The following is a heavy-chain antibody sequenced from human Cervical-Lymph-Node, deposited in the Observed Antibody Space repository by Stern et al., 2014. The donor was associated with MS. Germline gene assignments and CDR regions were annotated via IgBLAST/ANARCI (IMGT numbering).Heavy chain of an antibody. J-gene: IGHJ4*02. D-gene: IGHD6-25*01. CDR3: ARINAAADGTGVDY. CDR2: IDWDDDK. CDR1: GFSLSTSGMY. V-gene: IGHV2-70*01. Sequence: QVTLKEFGPALVKPTQTLTLTCTFSGFSLSTSGMYVSWIRQSPGTAPEWLALIDWDDDKCLSTSLKTRLTISKDTSKNQVVLRMTNMNPVDTATYYCARINAAADGTGVDYWGQGTLVTVSS.